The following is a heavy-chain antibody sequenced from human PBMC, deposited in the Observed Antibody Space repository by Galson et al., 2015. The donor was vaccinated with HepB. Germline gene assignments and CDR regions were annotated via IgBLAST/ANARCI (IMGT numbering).Heavy chain of an antibody. CDR1: GFTFSSYA. D-gene: IGHD1-1*01. V-gene: IGHV3-30*04. J-gene: IGHJ6*02. CDR3: ARDRAVGTIGDYYYYGMDV. Sequence: LRLSCAASGFTFSSYAMHWVRQAPGKGLEWVAVISYDGSNKYYADSVKGRFTISRDNSKNHLSLKLSSVTAADTVVYYCARDRAVGTIGDYYYYGMDVWGQGTTVTVSS. CDR2: ISYDGSNK.